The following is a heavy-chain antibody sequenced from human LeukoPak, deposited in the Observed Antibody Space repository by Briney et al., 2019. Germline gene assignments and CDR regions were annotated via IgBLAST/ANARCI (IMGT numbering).Heavy chain of an antibody. V-gene: IGHV1-18*01. CDR1: GYTFTSYG. D-gene: IGHD5-24*01. J-gene: IGHJ5*02. CDR3: ARPRHGYSNNWFDP. CDR2: ISAYNGNT. Sequence: ASVTVSCTASGYTFTSYGISWVRQAPGQGLEWMGWISAYNGNTNYAQKLQGRVTMTTDTSTSTAYMELRSLRSDDTAVYYFARPRHGYSNNWFDPWGQGTLVTVSS.